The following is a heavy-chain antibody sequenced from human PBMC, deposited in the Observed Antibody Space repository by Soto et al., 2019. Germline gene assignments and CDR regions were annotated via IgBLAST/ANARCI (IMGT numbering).Heavy chain of an antibody. D-gene: IGHD2-2*02. CDR3: ARRYRVYLAY. CDR2: IYYSGST. J-gene: IGHJ4*02. V-gene: IGHV4-59*08. CDR1: GGSISSYY. Sequence: PSETLSLTCTVSGGSISSYYWSWIRQPPGKGLEWIGYIYYSGSTNYNPSLKSRVTISVDTSKNQFSLKLSSVTAADTAVYYCARRYRVYLAYCGQGTLVTVSS.